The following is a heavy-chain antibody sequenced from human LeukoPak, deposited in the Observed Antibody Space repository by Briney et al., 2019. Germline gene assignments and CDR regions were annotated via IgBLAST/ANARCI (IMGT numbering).Heavy chain of an antibody. CDR3: AKVGHYDFWTDY. D-gene: IGHD3-3*01. Sequence: SQTLSLTCTVAGGSISSGTYYWSWIRQPAGKGLEWIGRISTGERTNYNPSVKSRVTISVDTSKNQFSLKLSSVTAADTAVYYCAKVGHYDFWTDYWGQGTLVTVSS. V-gene: IGHV4-61*02. CDR2: ISTGERT. CDR1: GGSISSGTYY. J-gene: IGHJ4*02.